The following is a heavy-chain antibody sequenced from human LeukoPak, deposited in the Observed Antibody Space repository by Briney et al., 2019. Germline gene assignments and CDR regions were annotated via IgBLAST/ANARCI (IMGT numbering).Heavy chain of an antibody. D-gene: IGHD2-15*01. V-gene: IGHV4-4*07. CDR2: IYSSGTT. CDR1: GGSISNHY. Sequence: SETLSLTCTVSGGSISNHYCSWIRQPAGKGLEWIGRIYSSGTTDYNPSLKSRVVMSVDTSKNQVFLKLSAVTAADTAVYYCARVYCSGGNCYHFDYWGQGTLVTVSS. CDR3: ARVYCSGGNCYHFDY. J-gene: IGHJ4*02.